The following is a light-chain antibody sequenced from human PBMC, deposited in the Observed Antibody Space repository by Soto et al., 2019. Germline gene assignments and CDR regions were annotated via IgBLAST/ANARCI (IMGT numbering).Light chain of an antibody. Sequence: QSALTQPASVSGSPGQSITISCTGTRSDVGGYNYVSWYQQHPGKAPKLLIYEVSNRPSGVSSRFSGSKSGNTASLTISGLQAEDEADYYCSSYPSSSTLVFGGGTKLTVL. V-gene: IGLV2-14*01. CDR1: RSDVGGYNY. CDR2: EVS. J-gene: IGLJ3*02. CDR3: SSYPSSSTLV.